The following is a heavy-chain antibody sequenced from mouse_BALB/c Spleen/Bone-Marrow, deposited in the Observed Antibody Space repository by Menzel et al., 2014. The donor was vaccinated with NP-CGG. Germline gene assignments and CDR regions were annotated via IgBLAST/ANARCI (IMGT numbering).Heavy chain of an antibody. Sequence: QVQLQQSGAELVKPGASVKMSCKASGYTFTSYWMHWVKQRPGQGLEWIGAIDPSDNYTHYNQEFKGRATLTVDTSSSTAYIRLSDPTAEDSAVYYCTDLGTYWGQGTLVTVSA. D-gene: IGHD2-14*01. J-gene: IGHJ3*01. CDR1: GYTFTSYW. CDR3: TDLGTY. CDR2: IDPSDNYT. V-gene: IGHV1S127*01.